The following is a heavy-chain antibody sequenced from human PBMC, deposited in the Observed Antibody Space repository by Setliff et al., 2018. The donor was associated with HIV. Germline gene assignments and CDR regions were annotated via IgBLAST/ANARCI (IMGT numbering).Heavy chain of an antibody. CDR1: GGSISSSNW. CDR3: ARAPYYDYRGLAVYYFDY. D-gene: IGHD3-22*01. Sequence: SETLSLTCTVSGGSISSSNWWTWVRQPPGKGLEWIGEIYYSGDTFYNTSLKTRITISVDTSKNHLSLKVSSLTAADTAVYYCARAPYYDYRGLAVYYFDYWGQGTLVTVSS. V-gene: IGHV4-4*02. J-gene: IGHJ4*02. CDR2: IYYSGDT.